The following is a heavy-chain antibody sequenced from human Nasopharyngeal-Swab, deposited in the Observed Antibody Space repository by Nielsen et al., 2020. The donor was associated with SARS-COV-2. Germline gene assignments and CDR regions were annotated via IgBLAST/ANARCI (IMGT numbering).Heavy chain of an antibody. CDR1: GFTFSSYA. D-gene: IGHD5-12*01. Sequence: GESLKISCAASGFTFSSYAISWVRQAPGKGLEWISVISGSDYSTYYADSVKGRFTISRDNSKNTVSPQMNSLRVEDTAMYYCAKDRDSGDDSDDYYHYYGMDVWGQGTTVTVSS. CDR3: AKDRDSGDDSDDYYHYYGMDV. V-gene: IGHV3-23*01. J-gene: IGHJ6*02. CDR2: ISGSDYST.